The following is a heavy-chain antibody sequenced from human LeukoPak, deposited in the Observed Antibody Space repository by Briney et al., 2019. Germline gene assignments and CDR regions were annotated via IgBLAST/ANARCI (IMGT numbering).Heavy chain of an antibody. V-gene: IGHV3-33*06. D-gene: IGHD4-17*01. CDR2: IWYDGSNK. Sequence: GGSLRLSCAASGFTFSSYGMHWVRQAPGKGLEWVAVIWYDGSNKYYADSVKGRFTISRDNSKNTLYLQMNSLRAEDTAVYYCAKSSGPVTTQPEFWGQGTLVTVSS. J-gene: IGHJ4*02. CDR1: GFTFSSYG. CDR3: AKSSGPVTTQPEF.